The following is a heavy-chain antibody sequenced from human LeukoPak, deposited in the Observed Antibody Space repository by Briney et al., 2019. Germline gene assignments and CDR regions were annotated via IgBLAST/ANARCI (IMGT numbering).Heavy chain of an antibody. J-gene: IGHJ5*02. CDR3: AKGPTTANNYDFWSGYYARNWFDP. Sequence: GGSLRLSCAASGFTFSSYGMHWVRRAPGKGLKWVAVISYDGSNKYYADSVKGRFTISRDNSKNTLYLQMNSLRAEDTAVYYCAKGPTTANNYDFWSGYYARNWFDPWGQGTLVTVSS. D-gene: IGHD3-3*01. V-gene: IGHV3-30*18. CDR1: GFTFSSYG. CDR2: ISYDGSNK.